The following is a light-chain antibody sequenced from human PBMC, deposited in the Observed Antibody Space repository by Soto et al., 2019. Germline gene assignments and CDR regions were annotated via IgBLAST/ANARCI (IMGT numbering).Light chain of an antibody. Sequence: QAVLTQPPSESGSPGQSVTISCTGTSSDVGAYNYVSRYQQHPGKAPKLMIYDVTKRPSGVPDRFSGSKSGNTASLTISGLQAEDEADYYCCSYAGSYIYVFGTGTKVTVL. J-gene: IGLJ1*01. CDR1: SSDVGAYNY. CDR2: DVT. CDR3: CSYAGSYIYV. V-gene: IGLV2-11*01.